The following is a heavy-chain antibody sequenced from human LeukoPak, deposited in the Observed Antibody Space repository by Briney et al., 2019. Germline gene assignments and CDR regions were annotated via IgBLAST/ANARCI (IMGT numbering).Heavy chain of an antibody. D-gene: IGHD3-3*01. J-gene: IGHJ4*02. V-gene: IGHV4-59*01. CDR1: GGSISSCY. CDR2: IYYSGST. Sequence: SETLSLTCTVSGGSISSCYWSWIRRPPGKRLEWIGHIYYSGSTNYNPSLKSRVTISVDTSKNQFSLKLSSVTAADTAVYYCASRSSIWSGYQDTLYYFDSWGQGTLVTVSS. CDR3: ASRSSIWSGYQDTLYYFDS.